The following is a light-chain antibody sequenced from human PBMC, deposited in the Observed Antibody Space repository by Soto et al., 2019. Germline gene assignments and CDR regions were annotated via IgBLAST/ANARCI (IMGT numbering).Light chain of an antibody. CDR1: SSNVGSNT. Sequence: QSVLTQPPSASGTPGQWVTISCSGGSSNVGSNTVNWYQQLPGTAPRLLINTDNQRPSGVPDRFSGSKSGASASLAISGLHSEDEAFYYCAAWDDRLSGPVFGGGTKLTVL. J-gene: IGLJ2*01. CDR2: TDN. CDR3: AAWDDRLSGPV. V-gene: IGLV1-44*01.